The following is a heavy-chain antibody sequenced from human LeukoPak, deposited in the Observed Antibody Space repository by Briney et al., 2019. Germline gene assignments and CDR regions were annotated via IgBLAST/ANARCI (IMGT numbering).Heavy chain of an antibody. J-gene: IGHJ4*02. CDR3: ARLFYGGNPYFAY. V-gene: IGHV4-59*01. CDR2: IYYTGTT. D-gene: IGHD4-23*01. Sequence: SETLSLTCTVSGGSISSYFWSWIRQPPGKGLEWIGYIYYTGTTNYNPSLKSRVTISVDTSKNQSSLRLSSVTAADTAVYYCARLFYGGNPYFAYWGQGTLVTVSS. CDR1: GGSISSYF.